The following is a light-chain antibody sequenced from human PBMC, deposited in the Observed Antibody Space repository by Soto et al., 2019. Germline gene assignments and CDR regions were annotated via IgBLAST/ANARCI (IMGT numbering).Light chain of an antibody. J-gene: IGLJ2*01. Sequence: QSALTQPASVSGSPGQSITISSTGTSSDVGGYNYVSWYQQHPDKAPKLMIYEVTNRPSGVSDRFSGSKSGNTASLTISGLQAEDEADYYCSSYTSSGTLVFGGGTKLTVL. V-gene: IGLV2-14*01. CDR2: EVT. CDR3: SSYTSSGTLV. CDR1: SSDVGGYNY.